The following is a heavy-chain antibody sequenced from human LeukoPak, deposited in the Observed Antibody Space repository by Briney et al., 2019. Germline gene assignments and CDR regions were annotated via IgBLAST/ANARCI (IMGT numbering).Heavy chain of an antibody. J-gene: IGHJ4*02. CDR1: GYTFTSYG. CDR3: ARDAPSKYSSSSSFDY. Sequence: ASVKVSCKASGYTFTSYGISWVRQAPGQGLEWMGWISAYNGNTNYAQKLQVRVTMTTDTSTSTAYMELRSLRSDDTAVYYCARDAPSKYSSSSSFDYWGQGTLVTVSS. CDR2: ISAYNGNT. D-gene: IGHD6-6*01. V-gene: IGHV1-18*01.